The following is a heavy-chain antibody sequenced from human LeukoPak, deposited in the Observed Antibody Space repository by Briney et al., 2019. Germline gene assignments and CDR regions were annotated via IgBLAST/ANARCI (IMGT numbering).Heavy chain of an antibody. CDR1: GFPFSSYS. J-gene: IGHJ4*02. CDR2: ICSSRTT. V-gene: IGHV3-48*01. D-gene: IGHD3-10*01. Sequence: GGSLRLSCAASGFPFSSYSMNWVRQAPGEGLEWVSYICSSRTTSYADSVKGRFTISRDNAKNSLYLQMNSLRAEDTAVYYCARDLEGSGSFYRPSYDYWGQGTLVTVSS. CDR3: ARDLEGSGSFYRPSYDY.